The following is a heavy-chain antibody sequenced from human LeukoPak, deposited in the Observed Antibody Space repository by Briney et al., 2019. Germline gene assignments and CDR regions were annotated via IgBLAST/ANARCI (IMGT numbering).Heavy chain of an antibody. J-gene: IGHJ5*02. CDR1: GGSFSGYY. Sequence: PSETLSLTCAVYGGSFSGYYWSWIRQPPGKGLGWIGEINHSGSTNYNPSLKSRVTISVDTSKNQFSLKLSSVTAADTAVYYCARGSVSYWFDPWGQGTLVTVSS. V-gene: IGHV4-34*01. CDR2: INHSGST. CDR3: ARGSVSYWFDP. D-gene: IGHD3-16*01.